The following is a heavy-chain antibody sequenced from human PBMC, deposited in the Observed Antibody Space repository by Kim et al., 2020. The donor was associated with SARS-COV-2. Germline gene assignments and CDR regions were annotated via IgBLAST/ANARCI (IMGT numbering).Heavy chain of an antibody. Sequence: SVKNRFTISRDDSKNTAYLQMNSLKTEDTAVYYCGRVSPIPGGWYDAFDIWGQGTMVTVSS. CDR3: GRVSPIPGGWYDAFDI. V-gene: IGHV3-73*01. D-gene: IGHD6-19*01. J-gene: IGHJ3*02.